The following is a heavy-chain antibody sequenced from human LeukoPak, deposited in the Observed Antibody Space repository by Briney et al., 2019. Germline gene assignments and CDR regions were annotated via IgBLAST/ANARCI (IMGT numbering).Heavy chain of an antibody. CDR3: AREGYCSVHTSHRGTDI. CDR2: ISGSGNST. J-gene: IGHJ4*02. Sequence: PGGSLRLSCAASGFTFSNYAMSWVRQAPGKGLEWVSSISGSGNSTFYADSVKGRFTISRDNSKNALYLQLNSLRAEDTALYYCAREGYCSVHTSHRGTDIWGPGKPGTVSS. V-gene: IGHV3-23*01. CDR1: GFTFSNYA. D-gene: IGHD2-8*02.